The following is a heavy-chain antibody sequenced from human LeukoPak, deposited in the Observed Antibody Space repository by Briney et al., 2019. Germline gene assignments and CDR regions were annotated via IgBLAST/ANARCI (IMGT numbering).Heavy chain of an antibody. CDR1: GGSISSYY. J-gene: IGHJ4*02. CDR2: ISTGGTT. D-gene: IGHD5-24*01. V-gene: IGHV4-4*07. CDR3: ARELSPSRAHDY. Sequence: SETLSLTCAVSGGSISSYYWSWIRQPAGKGLEWIGRISTGGTTNYIPSLTSRITMSVDTSKNQFSLNLTSVTAADTAVYYCARELSPSRAHDYWGQGSLVTVSS.